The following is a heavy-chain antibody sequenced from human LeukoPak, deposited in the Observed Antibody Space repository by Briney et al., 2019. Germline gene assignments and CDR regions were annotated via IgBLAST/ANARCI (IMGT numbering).Heavy chain of an antibody. CDR1: GGTFSSYA. CDR2: IIPIFGTA. Sequence: GASVKVSCKASGGTFSSYAISWVRRAPGQGLEWMGGIIPIFGTANYAQKFQGRVTITTDESTSTAYMELSSLRSEDTAVYYCAREFREYDFWSGYLDYWGQGTLVTVSS. V-gene: IGHV1-69*05. CDR3: AREFREYDFWSGYLDY. J-gene: IGHJ4*02. D-gene: IGHD3-3*01.